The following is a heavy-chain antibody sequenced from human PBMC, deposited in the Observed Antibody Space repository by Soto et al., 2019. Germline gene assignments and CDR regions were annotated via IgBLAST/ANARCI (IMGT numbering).Heavy chain of an antibody. V-gene: IGHV3-23*01. CDR3: AKDPYYDFWSGYYGFWIV. D-gene: IGHD3-3*01. CDR2: ISGSGGST. CDR1: GFTFSSYA. Sequence: GGSLRLSCAASGFTFSSYAMSWVRQAPGKGLEWVSAISGSGGSTYYADSVKGRFTISRDNSKNTLYLQMNSLRAEDTAVYYFAKDPYYDFWSGYYGFWIVWGQGTLVTVSS. J-gene: IGHJ4*02.